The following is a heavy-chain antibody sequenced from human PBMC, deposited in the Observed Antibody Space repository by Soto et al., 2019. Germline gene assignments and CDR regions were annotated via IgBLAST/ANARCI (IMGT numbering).Heavy chain of an antibody. CDR1: GYPVTAYY. D-gene: IGHD3-16*01. Sequence: QLHLVQSGAVVKKPGASVTVSCSASGYPVTAYYMHWVRQAPGRGLEWMGGINPATGAAKYTQTLQCRANIDRHPPTSTVFTELRGLTSEDTAVYYCARGGGVGVAGSAAFDMWGQGTVVTVS. V-gene: IGHV1-2*02. CDR3: ARGGGVGVAGSAAFDM. J-gene: IGHJ3*02. CDR2: INPATGAA.